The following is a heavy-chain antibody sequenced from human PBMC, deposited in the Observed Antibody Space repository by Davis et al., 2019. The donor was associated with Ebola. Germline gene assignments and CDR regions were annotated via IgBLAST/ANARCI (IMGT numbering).Heavy chain of an antibody. D-gene: IGHD5-18*01. Sequence: KVSCKGSGYSFTTYWIGWVRQMPGKGLECMGVIYPGDSDTRYSPSFQGQVTISADKSISTAYLQWSSLQASDTAMYYCARQGGYNSGEAFDIWGLGTMVTVSS. CDR3: ARQGGYNSGEAFDI. CDR1: GYSFTTYW. V-gene: IGHV5-51*01. J-gene: IGHJ3*02. CDR2: IYPGDSDT.